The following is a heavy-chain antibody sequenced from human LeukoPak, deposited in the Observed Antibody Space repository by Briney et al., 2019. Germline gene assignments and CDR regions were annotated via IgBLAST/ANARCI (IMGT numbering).Heavy chain of an antibody. CDR1: GDSISSGTYY. CDR2: IHTSGST. V-gene: IGHV4-61*02. Sequence: SETLSLTCTVSGDSISSGTYYWSWLRQPAGKGLEWIGRIHTSGSTNYNPSLKSRVTISLDTSKNQFSLKVTSVTAADTAVYYCARGPASTELWLDYFDYWGPGTLVTVSS. D-gene: IGHD3-10*01. J-gene: IGHJ4*02. CDR3: ARGPASTELWLDYFDY.